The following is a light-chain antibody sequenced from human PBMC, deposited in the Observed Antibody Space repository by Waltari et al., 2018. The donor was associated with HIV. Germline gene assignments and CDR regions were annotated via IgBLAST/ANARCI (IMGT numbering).Light chain of an antibody. V-gene: IGLV3-21*04. CDR1: RIGTKS. CDR3: EVWDETRNRVV. Sequence: YVLPQPPSVSVAQGKTATLTCEGDRIGTKSVQWYQQKSGQAPQLIIYYDSDRPSGIPERFSGSNSGSAATLTISRVEDGDEADYYCEVWDETRNRVVFGGGTKLFAL. CDR2: YDS. J-gene: IGLJ2*01.